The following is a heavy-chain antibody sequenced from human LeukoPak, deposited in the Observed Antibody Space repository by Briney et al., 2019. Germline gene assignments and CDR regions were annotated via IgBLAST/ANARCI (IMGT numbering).Heavy chain of an antibody. CDR2: FYTRDSEV. Sequence: GASLQISCKGSGSSFNNYWIGWVRQMPGKGLEWMGIFYTRDSEVRYRPSFQDQVIMSADKSFSTAHLQWSSLKASDSAIYYCVRHSGYSGYGLTWGQGTLVTVSS. D-gene: IGHD5-12*01. CDR3: VRHSGYSGYGLT. CDR1: GSSFNNYW. J-gene: IGHJ5*02. V-gene: IGHV5-51*01.